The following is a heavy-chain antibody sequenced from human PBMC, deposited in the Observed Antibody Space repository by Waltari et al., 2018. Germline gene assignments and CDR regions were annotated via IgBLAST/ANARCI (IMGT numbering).Heavy chain of an antibody. CDR3: ARYQGYCSSTSCRPFDY. V-gene: IGHV4-39*07. D-gene: IGHD2-2*01. CDR1: GGSISSSSYY. Sequence: QLQLQESGPGLVKPSETLSLTCTVSGGSISSSSYYWGWIRQPPGKGLEWIGRIYYSGSTYHNQSLKSRVTISVDTSKNQFSLKLSSVTAADTAVYYCARYQGYCSSTSCRPFDYWGQGTLVTVSS. CDR2: IYYSGST. J-gene: IGHJ4*02.